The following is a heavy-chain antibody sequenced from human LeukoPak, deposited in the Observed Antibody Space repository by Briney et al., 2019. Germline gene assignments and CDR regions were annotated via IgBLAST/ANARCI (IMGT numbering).Heavy chain of an antibody. J-gene: IGHJ4*02. Sequence: SGGSLRLSCAASGFTFSSYAMSWVRQAPGKGLEWVSVISGSGGSTDYADSVKGRSTISRDNSKNTLYLQMNSLRAEDTAVYYCAKDSDYYGSGSYYDYWGQETLVTVSS. CDR3: AKDSDYYGSGSYYDY. CDR2: ISGSGGST. D-gene: IGHD3-10*01. CDR1: GFTFSSYA. V-gene: IGHV3-23*01.